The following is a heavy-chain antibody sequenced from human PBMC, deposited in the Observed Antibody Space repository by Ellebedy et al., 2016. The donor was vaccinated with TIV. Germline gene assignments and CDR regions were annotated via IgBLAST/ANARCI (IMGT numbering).Heavy chain of an antibody. CDR3: VRERFPMPT. Sequence: GESLKISCEASGFSVSSNYITWVRQAPGKGLQWVPVIYSGNKTHYADSVRGRFTISRDIFKNTIYLQMHGLRIEDTALYYCVRERFPMPTWGQGTLVIVSS. CDR1: GFSVSSNY. CDR2: IYSGNKT. D-gene: IGHD3-16*01. J-gene: IGHJ4*02. V-gene: IGHV3-66*01.